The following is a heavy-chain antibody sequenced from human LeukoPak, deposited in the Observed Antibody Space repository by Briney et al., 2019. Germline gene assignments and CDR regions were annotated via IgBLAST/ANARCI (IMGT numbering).Heavy chain of an antibody. CDR2: IYPGDSDT. J-gene: IGHJ6*02. D-gene: IGHD3-22*01. CDR3: ARSHALYYDSSGYYYYYGMDV. CDR1: GYSFTSYW. V-gene: IGHV5-51*01. Sequence: GESLKISCKGSGYSFTSYWIGWVRQMPGKGLEWVGIIYPGDSDTRYSPSFRGQVTISADKSISTAYLQWSSLKASDTAMYYCARSHALYYDSSGYYYYYGMDVWGQGTTVTVSS.